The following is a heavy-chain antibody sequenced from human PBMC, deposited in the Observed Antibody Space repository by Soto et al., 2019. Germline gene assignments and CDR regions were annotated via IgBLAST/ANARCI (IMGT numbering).Heavy chain of an antibody. V-gene: IGHV3-21*01. J-gene: IGHJ5*02. CDR3: ARDSRPDRCNDNWFDP. Sequence: GGSLRLSCAASGFTFSSYSMNWVSQAPGKGLEWVSSISSSSSYIYYADSVKGRFTISRDNAKNSLYLQMNSLRAEDTAVYYCARDSRPDRCNDNWFDPWGQGTLVTVSS. CDR1: GFTFSSYS. CDR2: ISSSSSYI.